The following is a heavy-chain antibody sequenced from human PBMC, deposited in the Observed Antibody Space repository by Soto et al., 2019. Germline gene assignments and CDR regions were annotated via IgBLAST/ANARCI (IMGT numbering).Heavy chain of an antibody. Sequence: GGSLRLSCAASGFTFSSYWMSWVRQAPGKGLEWVANIKQDGSEKYYVDSVKGRFTISRDNAKNSLYLQMNSLRAEDTAVYYCARAPYDSFGLNYYFDYWGQGTLVTVSS. CDR2: IKQDGSEK. CDR1: GFTFSSYW. J-gene: IGHJ4*02. D-gene: IGHD3-3*01. V-gene: IGHV3-7*01. CDR3: ARAPYDSFGLNYYFDY.